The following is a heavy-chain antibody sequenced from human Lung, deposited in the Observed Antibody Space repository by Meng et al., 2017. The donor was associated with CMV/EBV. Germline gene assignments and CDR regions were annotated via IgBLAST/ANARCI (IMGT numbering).Heavy chain of an antibody. D-gene: IGHD2-2*02. J-gene: IGHJ6*02. Sequence: SXXVSXKASGGTFSSYAFSWVRQAPGQGLEWMGGIIPIFSIANYAQKFQGRVTITTDESTSTAYMELSSLRSEDTAVYYCARDRTGDCSSTSCYNYYYYGMDVWXQGTTVTVSS. CDR2: IIPIFSIA. CDR1: GGTFSSYA. V-gene: IGHV1-69*05. CDR3: ARDRTGDCSSTSCYNYYYYGMDV.